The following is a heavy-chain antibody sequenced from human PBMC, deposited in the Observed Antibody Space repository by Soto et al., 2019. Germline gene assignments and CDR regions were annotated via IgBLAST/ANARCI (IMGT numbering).Heavy chain of an antibody. Sequence: SGPTLVNPTQTLTLTCTFSGFSLSTREVGVGWIRQPPGKALEWLALIYWDDDKRYRPSLKSRLTIAKDTSKNLVILIMTNMDPEDTATYFCAHRAYYYGSGSYYTHWGQGILVTVSS. CDR3: AHRAYYYGSGSYYTH. V-gene: IGHV2-5*02. J-gene: IGHJ4*02. CDR2: IYWDDDK. D-gene: IGHD3-10*01. CDR1: GFSLSTREVG.